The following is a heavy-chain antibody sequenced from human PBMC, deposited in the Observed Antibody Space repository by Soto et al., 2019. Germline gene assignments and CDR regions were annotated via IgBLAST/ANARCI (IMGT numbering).Heavy chain of an antibody. J-gene: IGHJ1*01. V-gene: IGHV3-53*01. CDR3: ASHYYDSSGYPRAEYFQH. CDR2: IYSGGST. D-gene: IGHD3-22*01. Sequence: GGSLRLSCAASGFTVSSNYMSWVRQAPGKGLEWVSVIYSGGSTYYADSVKGRFTISRDNSKNTLYLQMNSLRAEDTAVYYCASHYYDSSGYPRAEYFQHWGQGTLVTVSS. CDR1: GFTVSSNY.